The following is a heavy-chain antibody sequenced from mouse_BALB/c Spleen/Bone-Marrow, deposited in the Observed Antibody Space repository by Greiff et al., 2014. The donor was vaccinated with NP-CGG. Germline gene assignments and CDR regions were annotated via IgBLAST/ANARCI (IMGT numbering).Heavy chain of an antibody. D-gene: IGHD2-10*01. CDR3: AREAYYGNSRDYAMDY. CDR1: GFSLTSYG. J-gene: IGHJ4*01. CDR2: IWAGGST. Sequence: VKLEESGPGLVAPSQSLSITCTVSGFSLTSYGVHWVRQPPGKGLEWLGVIWAGGSTNYNSALMSRLSISKDNSKSQVFLKMNSLQTDDTAMYYCAREAYYGNSRDYAMDYWGQGTSVTVSS. V-gene: IGHV2-9*02.